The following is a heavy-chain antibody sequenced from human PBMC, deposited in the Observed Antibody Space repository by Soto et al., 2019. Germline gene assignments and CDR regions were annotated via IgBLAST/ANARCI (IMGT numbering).Heavy chain of an antibody. Sequence: QVQLVQSGAEVKKPGASVKVSCKASGYTFTSYGISWVRQAPGQGLEWMGWISAYNGNTNYAQKLQGRVTMTTDTSTSKAYMELRSLRSDDTAVYYCARDSSGYYFLVDAFDIWGQGTMVTVSS. CDR1: GYTFTSYG. D-gene: IGHD3-22*01. J-gene: IGHJ3*02. CDR2: ISAYNGNT. CDR3: ARDSSGYYFLVDAFDI. V-gene: IGHV1-18*04.